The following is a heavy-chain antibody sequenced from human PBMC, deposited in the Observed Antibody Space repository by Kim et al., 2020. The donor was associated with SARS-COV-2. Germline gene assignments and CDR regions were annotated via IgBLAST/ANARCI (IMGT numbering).Heavy chain of an antibody. Sequence: SETLSLTCTVSGGSISSSSYYWGWIRQPPGKGLEWIGSIYYSGSTYYNPSLKSRVTISVDTSKNQFSLKLSSVTAADTAVYYCASVRARPETTVTTLPLYYGMDVWGQGTTVTVSS. D-gene: IGHD4-17*01. CDR2: IYYSGST. CDR3: ASVRARPETTVTTLPLYYGMDV. CDR1: GGSISSSSYY. V-gene: IGHV4-39*07. J-gene: IGHJ6*02.